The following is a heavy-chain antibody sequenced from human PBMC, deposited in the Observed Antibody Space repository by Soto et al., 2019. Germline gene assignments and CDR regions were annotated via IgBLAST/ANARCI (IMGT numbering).Heavy chain of an antibody. Sequence: PSETLSLTCTVSGGSISSYYWSWIRQPPGKGLEWIGYIYYSGSTNYNPSLKSRVTISVDTSKNQFSLKLSSVTAADTAVYYCARTSGIREYYGMDVWGQGTKVTVSS. CDR3: ARTSGIREYYGMDV. D-gene: IGHD2-2*01. CDR2: IYYSGST. CDR1: GGSISSYY. J-gene: IGHJ6*02. V-gene: IGHV4-59*01.